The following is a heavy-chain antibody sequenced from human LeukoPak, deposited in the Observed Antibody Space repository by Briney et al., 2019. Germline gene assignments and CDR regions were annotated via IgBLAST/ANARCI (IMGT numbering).Heavy chain of an antibody. J-gene: IGHJ4*02. CDR1: GYSISSGYY. CDR2: IYYSGST. V-gene: IGHV4-38-2*02. CDR3: ARAPSRRVDY. Sequence: SETLSLTCTVSGYSISSGYYWGWIRQPPGKGLEWIGYIYYSGSTNYNPSLKSRVTISVDTSKNQFSLKLSSVTAADTAVYYCARAPSRRVDYWGQGTLVTVSS.